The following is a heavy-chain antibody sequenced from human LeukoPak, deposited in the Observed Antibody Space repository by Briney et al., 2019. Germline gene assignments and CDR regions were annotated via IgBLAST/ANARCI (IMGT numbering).Heavy chain of an antibody. Sequence: SETLSLTCTVSGGSISTSSHFWAWIRQPPGKGLEWIGSIYYSGSTYYNPSLKSRVTISVDTSKNQFSLKLSSVTAADTAVYYCARQTRIQLWLRLNYFDYWGQGTLVTVSS. D-gene: IGHD5-18*01. CDR2: IYYSGST. CDR1: GGSISTSSHF. V-gene: IGHV4-39*01. J-gene: IGHJ4*02. CDR3: ARQTRIQLWLRLNYFDY.